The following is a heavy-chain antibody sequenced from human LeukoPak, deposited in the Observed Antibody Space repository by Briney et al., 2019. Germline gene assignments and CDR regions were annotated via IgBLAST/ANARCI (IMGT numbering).Heavy chain of an antibody. CDR3: ARGGRWLQFPYYYYYMDV. D-gene: IGHD5-24*01. CDR1: GGSVSDYY. J-gene: IGHJ6*03. V-gene: IGHV4-59*02. Sequence: ASETLSLTCTISGGSVSDYYWSWIRQSPGKGLEWIGYIYHTGSTSYSPSLKSRVTISVDTSKNQFSLKLSSVTAADTAVYYCARGGRWLQFPYYYYYMDVWGKGTTVTISS. CDR2: IYHTGST.